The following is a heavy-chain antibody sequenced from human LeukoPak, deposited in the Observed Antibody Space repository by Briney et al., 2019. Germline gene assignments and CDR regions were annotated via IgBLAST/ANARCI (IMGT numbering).Heavy chain of an antibody. J-gene: IGHJ4*02. Sequence: KPSETLSLTCAVYGGSFSDYYWAWIRQPPGKGLEWIGEINHNGGINYNPSLKSRVTLSLDTSMNHVSLRLTSVTAADTGGYFCSRGFLAPFYGSRSHDYWGQGTLVSVSS. CDR2: INHNGGI. V-gene: IGHV4-34*01. CDR3: SRGFLAPFYGSRSHDY. D-gene: IGHD3-10*01. CDR1: GGSFSDYY.